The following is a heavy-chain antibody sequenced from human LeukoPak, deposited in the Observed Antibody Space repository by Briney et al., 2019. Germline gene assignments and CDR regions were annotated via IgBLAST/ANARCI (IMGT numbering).Heavy chain of an antibody. V-gene: IGHV4-39*07. J-gene: IGHJ6*02. CDR2: IYYSGST. CDR3: ATYGDYGAYYYYGMDV. Sequence: SETLSLTCTVSGGSISSSSYYWGWIHQPPGKGLEWIGSIYYSGSTYYNPSLKSRVTISVDTSKNQFSLKLSSVTAADTAVYYCATYGDYGAYYYYGMDVWGQGTTVTVSS. D-gene: IGHD4-17*01. CDR1: GGSISSSSYY.